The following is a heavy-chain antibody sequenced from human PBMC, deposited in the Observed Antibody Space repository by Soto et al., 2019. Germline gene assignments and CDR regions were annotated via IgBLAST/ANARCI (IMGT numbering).Heavy chain of an antibody. J-gene: IGHJ4*02. D-gene: IGHD6-19*01. CDR2: MSSTGRTI. CDR1: GFTFSNYY. CDR3: ARSYSSGWEFDY. V-gene: IGHV3-11*01. Sequence: GGSLRLSCGASGFTFSNYYMSWIRQAPGKGLEGFSYMSSTGRTIYYADSVKGRVTVSRDNAQNSLSLKLNSLRVEDTAVYYCARSYSSGWEFDYWGQGTQVTVSS.